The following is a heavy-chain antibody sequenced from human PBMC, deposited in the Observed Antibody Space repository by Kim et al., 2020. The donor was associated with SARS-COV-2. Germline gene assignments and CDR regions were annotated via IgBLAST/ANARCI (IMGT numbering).Heavy chain of an antibody. V-gene: IGHV3-33*01. D-gene: IGHD1-26*01. J-gene: IGHJ4*01. CDR1: GFTLRNYG. CDR3: ARDLESGGCSRAFDY. Sequence: GGSLRLSCAASGFTLRNYGIHWVRQAPGKGLEWVALIWYDGVDKYYADSVKGRFTISRDISKNTLYLQMNSLRAEDTAVYYCARDLESGGCSRAFDYWG. CDR2: IWYDGVDK.